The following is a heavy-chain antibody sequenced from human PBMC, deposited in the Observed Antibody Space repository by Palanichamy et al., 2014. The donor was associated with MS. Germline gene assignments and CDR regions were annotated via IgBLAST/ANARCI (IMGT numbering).Heavy chain of an antibody. J-gene: IGHJ5*02. Sequence: QITLKESGPTLVKPTQTLTLTCSFSGFSLSTSGVGVGWIRQPPGEALEWLALIYWDDDKRYSPSLKTRLTISKDTSKNQVVLRMTNMDPVDTATYYCAHSVRFFDSNSFDPWGQGTLVTVSS. CDR3: AHSVRFFDSNSFDP. CDR2: IYWDDDK. V-gene: IGHV2-5*02. CDR1: GFSLSTSGVG. D-gene: IGHD3-9*01.